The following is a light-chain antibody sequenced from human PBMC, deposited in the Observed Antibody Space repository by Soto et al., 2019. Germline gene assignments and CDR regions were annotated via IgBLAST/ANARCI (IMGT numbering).Light chain of an antibody. Sequence: DLQMTQSPSSLSASVGDRVTITCRASQTISSHLNWYQQKPGKAPNLLIFAASRLQSGVPSRFSGSGSGTDFTLTISSLQPEDFATYYCQQSYSAPETFGQGTKLEIK. CDR1: QTISSH. CDR2: AAS. J-gene: IGKJ2*01. CDR3: QQSYSAPET. V-gene: IGKV1-39*01.